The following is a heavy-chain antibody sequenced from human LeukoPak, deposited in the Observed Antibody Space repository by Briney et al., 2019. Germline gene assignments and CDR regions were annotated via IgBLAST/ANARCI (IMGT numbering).Heavy chain of an antibody. CDR2: ISYDGSNK. J-gene: IGHJ4*02. CDR1: GFTFSSYG. V-gene: IGHV3-30*18. D-gene: IGHD3-10*01. Sequence: GGSLRLSCAASGFTFSSYGMHWVRQAPGKGLEWVAVISYDGSNKYYADSVKGRFTISRDNSKNTLYLQMNSLRAEDTAVYYCAKDPYGSGSYYLSLQYYFDYWGQGTLVTVSS. CDR3: AKDPYGSGSYYLSLQYYFDY.